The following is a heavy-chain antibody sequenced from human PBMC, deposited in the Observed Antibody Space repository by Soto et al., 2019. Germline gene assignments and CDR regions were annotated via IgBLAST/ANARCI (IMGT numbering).Heavy chain of an antibody. D-gene: IGHD6-13*01. J-gene: IGHJ3*02. CDR1: GFTFSSYS. Sequence: GGSLRLSCAASGFTFSSYSMNWVRQAPGKGLEWVSSISSSSSYIYYADSVKGRFTISRDNAKNSLYLQMNSLRAEDTAVYYCASSIAAAGDAFDIWGQGTMVTGSS. CDR2: ISSSSSYI. CDR3: ASSIAAAGDAFDI. V-gene: IGHV3-21*01.